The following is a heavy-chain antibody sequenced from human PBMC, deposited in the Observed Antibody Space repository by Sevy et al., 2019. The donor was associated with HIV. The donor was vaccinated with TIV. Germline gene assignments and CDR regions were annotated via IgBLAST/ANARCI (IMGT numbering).Heavy chain of an antibody. CDR3: AKGKSGSFDY. CDR2: IKQDEREK. CDR1: GFSFSTYW. Sequence: GGSLRLSCAASGFSFSTYWMHWVRQAPGKGLEWVANIKQDEREKYYVASVKGRFSISRATTKNSVYLEMNGLRPEDTAIYYCAKGKSGSFDYWGQGTLVTVSS. V-gene: IGHV3-7*01. D-gene: IGHD3-3*01. J-gene: IGHJ4*02.